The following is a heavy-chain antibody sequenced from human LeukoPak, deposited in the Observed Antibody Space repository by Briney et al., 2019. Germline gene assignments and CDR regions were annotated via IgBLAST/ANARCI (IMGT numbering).Heavy chain of an antibody. Sequence: TSETLSLTCTVSGGSISYYYWSWIRQSPGKGLEWIGYIYYSGTTNYNPSLKSRVTISVDTSKNQFSLQLRSVTAADTAVYYCAREDPQTTVPEGMDVWGQGTTVTASS. CDR1: GGSISYYY. CDR2: IYYSGTT. D-gene: IGHD4-17*01. V-gene: IGHV4-59*01. J-gene: IGHJ6*02. CDR3: AREDPQTTVPEGMDV.